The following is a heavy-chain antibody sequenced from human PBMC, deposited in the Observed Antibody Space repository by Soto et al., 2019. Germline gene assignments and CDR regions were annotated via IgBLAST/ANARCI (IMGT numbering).Heavy chain of an antibody. J-gene: IGHJ5*02. V-gene: IGHV4-59*01. CDR3: ARDALVGYDSSGYYGGGWFDP. CDR2: IYYTGST. Sequence: SETLSLTCTVSGGSISSYYWSWVRQPPGKGLEWIGYIYYTGSTNYNPSLRGRVTISVDTSKNQFSLKLSSVTAADTAVYYCARDALVGYDSSGYYGGGWFDPWGQRTLVTVSS. D-gene: IGHD3-22*01. CDR1: GGSISSYY.